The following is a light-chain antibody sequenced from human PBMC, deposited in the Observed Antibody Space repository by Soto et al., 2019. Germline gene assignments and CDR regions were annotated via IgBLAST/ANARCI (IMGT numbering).Light chain of an antibody. Sequence: EIILTQSPDTLSLSPGEGATLSCRASQTVSSNYLAWYQQKPGQAPRLLIYGASSRATGIPVRFSGSGSGTDFTLTISRLEPEDFAVYYRQQYGSSPRTFGQGTKVDIK. CDR1: QTVSSNY. J-gene: IGKJ1*01. V-gene: IGKV3-20*01. CDR2: GAS. CDR3: QQYGSSPRT.